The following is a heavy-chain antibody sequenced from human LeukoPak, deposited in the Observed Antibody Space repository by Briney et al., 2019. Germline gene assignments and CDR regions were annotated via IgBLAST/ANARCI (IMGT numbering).Heavy chain of an antibody. CDR3: ARAAYYDFWSGHGDAFDI. V-gene: IGHV4-59*01. D-gene: IGHD3-3*01. CDR1: GGSISSYY. J-gene: IGHJ3*02. Sequence: SETLSLTCTVSGGSISSYYWSWIRQPPGKGLEWIRYIYYSGSTNYNPSLKSRVTISVDTSKNQFSLKLSSVTAADTAVYYCARAAYYDFWSGHGDAFDIWGQGTMVTVSS. CDR2: IYYSGST.